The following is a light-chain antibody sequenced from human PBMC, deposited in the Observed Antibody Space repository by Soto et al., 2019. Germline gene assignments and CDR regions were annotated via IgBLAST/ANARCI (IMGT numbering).Light chain of an antibody. J-gene: IGLJ2*01. CDR3: SSYLTLTSLVV. CDR2: AVN. V-gene: IGLV2-14*01. CDR1: SSDIVDYNY. Sequence: QSALTQPASVSGSPGQSITVSCTGSSSDIVDYNYVSWFQQHPGNPPRLLIFAVNKRPSGVSDRFSGSRSGNTASLTISGLQPEDEADYYCSSYLTLTSLVVFGGRTKLTVL.